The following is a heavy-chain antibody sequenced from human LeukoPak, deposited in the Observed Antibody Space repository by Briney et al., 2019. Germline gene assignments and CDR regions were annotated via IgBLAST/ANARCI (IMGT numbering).Heavy chain of an antibody. CDR1: GYTLTSFG. CDR3: ARDVRGYCSGGSCYDAFDI. V-gene: IGHV1-18*04. J-gene: IGHJ3*02. Sequence: EASVKVSCKASGYTLTSFGINWVRQAPGQGLEWMGWISAYNGNTQYAQKFQGGVTMTTDTFTSTAYMELRSLRSDDTAVYYCARDVRGYCSGGSCYDAFDIWGQGTMVTVSS. CDR2: ISAYNGNT. D-gene: IGHD2-15*01.